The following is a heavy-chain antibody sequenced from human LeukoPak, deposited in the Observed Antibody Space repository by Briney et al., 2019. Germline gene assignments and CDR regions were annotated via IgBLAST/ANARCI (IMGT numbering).Heavy chain of an antibody. V-gene: IGHV3-13*01. Sequence: PGGSLRLSCAASGFTFSSYDMHWVRQAPGKGLEWVSDIRTAGATYSPRSVKGPFTISRENPKTSLYLQMNSLRAGDTAMYYCARAHCSSSSCDDAFDICGQGTMVTVSS. CDR1: GFTFSSYD. CDR2: IRTAGAT. D-gene: IGHD2-2*01. J-gene: IGHJ3*02. CDR3: ARAHCSSSSCDDAFDI.